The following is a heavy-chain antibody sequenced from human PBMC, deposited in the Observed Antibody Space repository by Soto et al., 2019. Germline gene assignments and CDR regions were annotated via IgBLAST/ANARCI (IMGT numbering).Heavy chain of an antibody. J-gene: IGHJ5*02. V-gene: IGHV1-69*12. CDR2: IIPIFGTA. D-gene: IGHD3-22*01. CDR3: ARDRGPSSGYYPSWFDP. CDR1: GGTFSSYA. Sequence: QVQLVQSGAEVKKPGSSVKVSCKASGGTFSSYAISWVRQAPGQGLEWMGEIIPIFGTANYAQKFQGRVTITAXXSXSXVYMELSRLRSEDTAVYYCARDRGPSSGYYPSWFDPWGQGTLVTVSS.